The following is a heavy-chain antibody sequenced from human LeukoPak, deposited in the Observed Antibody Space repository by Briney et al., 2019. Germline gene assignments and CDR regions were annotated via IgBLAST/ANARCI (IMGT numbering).Heavy chain of an antibody. D-gene: IGHD3-22*01. CDR2: IRSKAHSYAT. J-gene: IGHJ3*02. Sequence: GGSPRLSCAASGFTFSGSAMHWVRQASGKGLEWVGRIRSKAHSYATAYAASVKGRFTISRDDSKNTAYLQMNSLKTEDTAVYYCTRHGGRDYYDSSEDAFDIWGQGTMVIVSS. V-gene: IGHV3-73*01. CDR1: GFTFSGSA. CDR3: TRHGGRDYYDSSEDAFDI.